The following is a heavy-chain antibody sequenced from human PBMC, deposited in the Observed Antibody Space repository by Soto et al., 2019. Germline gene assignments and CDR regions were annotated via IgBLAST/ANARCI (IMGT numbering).Heavy chain of an antibody. CDR2: ISYDGSNK. CDR1: GFTFSSYA. D-gene: IGHD6-19*01. V-gene: IGHV3-30-3*01. J-gene: IGHJ4*02. CDR3: ARDPYSSGHFDY. Sequence: QVQLVESGGGVVQPGRSLRLSCAASGFTFSSYAMHWVRQAPGKGLEWVAVISYDGSNKYYADSVKGRLTISRDNSKNTLYLQMNSLRAEDTAVYYCARDPYSSGHFDYWGQGTLVTVSS.